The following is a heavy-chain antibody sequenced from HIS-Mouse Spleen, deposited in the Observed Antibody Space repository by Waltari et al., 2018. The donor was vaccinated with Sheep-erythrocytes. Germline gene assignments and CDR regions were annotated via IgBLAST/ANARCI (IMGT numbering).Heavy chain of an antibody. CDR1: GGSISSGDYY. CDR2: IYYSGRT. V-gene: IGHV4-30-4*01. J-gene: IGHJ4*02. Sequence: QVQLQESGPGLVKPSQTLSLTCTVSGGSISSGDYYWSWIRQPPRKGLEWTGYIYYSGRTDSNPTLTSRVTIAVNTSKNQFSLKLSSVTAADTAVYYCARAPYYYDSSGYYYFDYWGQGTLVTVSS. D-gene: IGHD3-22*01. CDR3: ARAPYYYDSSGYYYFDY.